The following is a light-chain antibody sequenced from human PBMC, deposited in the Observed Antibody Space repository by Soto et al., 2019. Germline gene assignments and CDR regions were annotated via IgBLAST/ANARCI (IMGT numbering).Light chain of an antibody. V-gene: IGLV2-14*01. Sequence: QSALTQPASVSESLGQSITISCTGTSSDVGGYNYVSWYQQHPGKAPKLMIYDVSNRPSGVSNRFSGSKSGNTASLTISGLQAEDEADYYCSSYTSSSTVVFGGGTKVTVL. CDR2: DVS. CDR1: SSDVGGYNY. CDR3: SSYTSSSTVV. J-gene: IGLJ2*01.